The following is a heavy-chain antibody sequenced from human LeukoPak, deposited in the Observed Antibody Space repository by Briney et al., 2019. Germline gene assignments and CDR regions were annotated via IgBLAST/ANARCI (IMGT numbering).Heavy chain of an antibody. J-gene: IGHJ3*02. Sequence: GASVKVSCKASGYTFTGYYMHWVRQAPGQGLEWMGWINPNSGGTNYAQKFQGRVTMTRDTSISTAYMELSRLRSDDTAVYYCARDVPTSGYSYGAFDIWGQGTMVTVSS. V-gene: IGHV1-2*02. CDR2: INPNSGGT. CDR1: GYTFTGYY. CDR3: ARDVPTSGYSYGAFDI. D-gene: IGHD5-18*01.